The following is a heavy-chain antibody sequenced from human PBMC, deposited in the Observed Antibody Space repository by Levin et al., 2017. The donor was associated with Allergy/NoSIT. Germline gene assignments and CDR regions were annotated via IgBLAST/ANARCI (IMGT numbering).Heavy chain of an antibody. CDR3: ARYGSGSYYFDY. CDR2: IYYSGST. J-gene: IGHJ4*02. Sequence: SQTLSLTCTVSGGSISSYYWSWIRQPPGKGLEWIGYIYYSGSTNYNPSLKSRVTISVDTSKNQFSLKLSSVTAADTAVYYCARYGSGSYYFDYWGQGTLVTVSS. CDR1: GGSISSYY. V-gene: IGHV4-59*01. D-gene: IGHD3-10*01.